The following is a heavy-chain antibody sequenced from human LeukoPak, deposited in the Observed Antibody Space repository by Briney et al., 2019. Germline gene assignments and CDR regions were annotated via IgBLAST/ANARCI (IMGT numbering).Heavy chain of an antibody. J-gene: IGHJ4*01. CDR1: GFTFDDYA. Sequence: GGSLRLSCAASGFTFDDYAMHWVRQAPGKGLEWVSLISGSGDTTYYADSVKGRFTISRDSSKNTVYLQMNRLRVEDTAVYYCTKDRVAVAGTSDYWGHGTLVTVSS. CDR2: ISGSGDTT. CDR3: TKDRVAVAGTSDY. D-gene: IGHD6-19*01. V-gene: IGHV3-23*01.